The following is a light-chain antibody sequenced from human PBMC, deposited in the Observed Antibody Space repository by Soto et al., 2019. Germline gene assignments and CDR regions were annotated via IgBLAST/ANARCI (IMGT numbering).Light chain of an antibody. CDR3: QQSYSTPRT. V-gene: IGKV1-39*01. J-gene: IGKJ1*01. CDR1: QSISNY. Sequence: DIQMTQSPSSLSASVGDRVTITCRARQSISNYLNWYQQKPGKAPKLLIYAASSLQSGVPSRFSGSGSGTDFTLTISSLQPEDFATYYCQQSYSTPRTFGQGTKVDI. CDR2: AAS.